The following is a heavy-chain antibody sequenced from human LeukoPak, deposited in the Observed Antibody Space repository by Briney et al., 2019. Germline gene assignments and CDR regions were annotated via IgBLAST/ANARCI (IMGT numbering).Heavy chain of an antibody. CDR1: GGSISSYY. J-gene: IGHJ4*02. Sequence: PSETLSLTCTVSGGSISSYYWSWIRQPPGKGLEWIGYIYYSRSTNYNPSLKSRVTISVDTSKNQFSLKLSSVTAADTAVYYCARDNSSDSISPFFDYWGQGTLVTVSS. D-gene: IGHD3-22*01. CDR2: IYYSRST. CDR3: ARDNSSDSISPFFDY. V-gene: IGHV4-59*01.